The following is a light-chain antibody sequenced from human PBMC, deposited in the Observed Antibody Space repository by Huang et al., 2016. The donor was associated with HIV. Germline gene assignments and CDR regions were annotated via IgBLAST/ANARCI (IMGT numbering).Light chain of an antibody. V-gene: IGKV3-15*01. CDR2: DTS. CDR3: QHYNNWPLT. CDR1: HSVVNK. J-gene: IGKJ4*01. Sequence: EIVMTQSPAVLSMSPGERVTLTCRASHSVVNKLAWYQKKPGRAPRLVIYDTSTRSSGVPARFSGSGSGTNFSLTINSLQSEDLAVYYCQHYNNWPLTFGGGTRVEIK.